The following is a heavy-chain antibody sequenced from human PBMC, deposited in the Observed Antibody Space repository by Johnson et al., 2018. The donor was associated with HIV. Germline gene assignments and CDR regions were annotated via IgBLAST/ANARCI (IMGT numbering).Heavy chain of an antibody. CDR1: GFTFSRYG. D-gene: IGHD5-18*01. CDR2: ISYDGSNK. J-gene: IGHJ3*01. V-gene: IGHV3-33*05. CDR3: VRQYELYGYAFDL. Sequence: VQLVESGGGVVQPGRSPRLSCAASGFTFSRYGMHWVRQASGKGLEWVAVISYDGSNKYSADSVKGRFTISRDNSKNTLYLQMNSLRAEDTAVYYCVRQYELYGYAFDLWGQGTVVTVSS.